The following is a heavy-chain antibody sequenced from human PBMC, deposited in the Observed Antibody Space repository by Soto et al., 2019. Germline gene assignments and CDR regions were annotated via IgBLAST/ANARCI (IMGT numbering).Heavy chain of an antibody. V-gene: IGHV3-23*01. Sequence: EVHLLESGGGLGHPGESLRLSCGASGFTFSSCVMTWVRQAPGKGVEWVSCITDSGTGTYYADSVKGRFTISRDNSKNTMYLQMNNLRAEDTGVYYCAKGLINGRWYAEDWGQGTLVTVSS. CDR2: ITDSGTGT. CDR1: GFTFSSCV. CDR3: AKGLINGRWYAED. D-gene: IGHD6-13*01. J-gene: IGHJ4*02.